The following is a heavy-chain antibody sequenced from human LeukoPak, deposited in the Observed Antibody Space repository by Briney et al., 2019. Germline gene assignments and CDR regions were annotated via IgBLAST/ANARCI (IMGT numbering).Heavy chain of an antibody. CDR2: ISASGST. D-gene: IGHD1-14*01. CDR1: GGSISSYY. J-gene: IGHJ5*02. V-gene: IGHV4-4*07. CDR3: ATDNPWFDP. Sequence: SETLSLTCTVSGGSISSYYWSWIRQPAGKGLEWIGRISASGSTNYAPSLRSRVTMSVDTSTNQFSLKLSSVTAADTAVYYCATDNPWFDPWGRGTLVTVSS.